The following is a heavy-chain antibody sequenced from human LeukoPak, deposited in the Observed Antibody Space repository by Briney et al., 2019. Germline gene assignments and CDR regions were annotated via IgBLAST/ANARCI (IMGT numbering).Heavy chain of an antibody. CDR3: AKDPVDYGDANWFDP. CDR2: IWYDGSNK. V-gene: IGHV3-33*06. D-gene: IGHD4-17*01. CDR1: GFSFSSYA. J-gene: IGHJ5*02. Sequence: GGSLRLSCAASGFSFSSYAIHWVRQAPGKGLEWVAVIWYDGSNKYYADSVKGRFTISRDNSRNTLYLQMNSLRAEDTAVYYCAKDPVDYGDANWFDPWGQGTLVTVSS.